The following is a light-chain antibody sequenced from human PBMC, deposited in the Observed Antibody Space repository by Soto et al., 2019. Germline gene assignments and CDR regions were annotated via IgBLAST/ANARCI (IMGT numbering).Light chain of an antibody. CDR2: AAS. CDR3: QQYDTSSVN. V-gene: IGKV1-27*01. Sequence: DIQMTQSPSSLSASVGDRVTITCRASQGISNYLAWYQQKPGKVPKLLIYAASTLQSGVPSRFSGSGSGTDFTLTISRLEPEDFAVYYCQQYDTSSVNCGQGTRREIK. CDR1: QGISNY. J-gene: IGKJ5*01.